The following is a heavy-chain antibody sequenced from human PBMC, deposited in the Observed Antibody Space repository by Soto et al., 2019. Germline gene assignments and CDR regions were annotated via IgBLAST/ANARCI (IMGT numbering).Heavy chain of an antibody. CDR2: VIPIFGTA. CDR3: ARSQGGSSSLDIYYYYYYGMDV. CDR1: GGTFSSYA. D-gene: IGHD2-15*01. J-gene: IGHJ6*02. Sequence: QVQLVQSGAEVKKTGSSVKVSCKAPGGTFSSYAISWVRQAPGQGLEWMGGVIPIFGTAKYAQKFQGRVTITADESTSTGYMVLRSLRSEDTAVYYCARSQGGSSSLDIYYYYYYGMDVWGQGTTVTVSS. V-gene: IGHV1-69*01.